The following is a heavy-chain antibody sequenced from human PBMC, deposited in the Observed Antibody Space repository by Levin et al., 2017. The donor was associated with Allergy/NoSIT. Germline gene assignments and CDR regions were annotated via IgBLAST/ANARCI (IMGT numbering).Heavy chain of an antibody. V-gene: IGHV3-74*01. CDR3: GIWGRGIGH. CDR1: GFTFSSYW. D-gene: IGHD3-16*01. Sequence: GESLKISCAASGFTFSSYWMHWVRQAPGKGLVWVSRINSDGSSTSYADSVKGRLTISRDNAKNTLYLQMNSLRAEDTAVYYCGIWGRGIGHWGQGTVVTVSS. J-gene: IGHJ4*02. CDR2: INSDGSST.